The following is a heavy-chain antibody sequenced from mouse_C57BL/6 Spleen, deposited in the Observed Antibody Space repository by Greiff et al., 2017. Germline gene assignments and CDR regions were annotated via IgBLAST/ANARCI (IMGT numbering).Heavy chain of an antibody. V-gene: IGHV1-55*01. CDR1: GYTFTSYW. CDR2: IYPGSGST. D-gene: IGHD1-1*01. CDR3: ARITTVESWFAY. Sequence: VQLQQPGAELVKPGASVKMSCKASGYTFTSYWITWVKQRPGQGLEWIGDIYPGSGSTNYNEKFKSKATLTVDTSSSTAYMQLSSLTSEDSAVYYCARITTVESWFAYWGQGTLVTVSA. J-gene: IGHJ3*01.